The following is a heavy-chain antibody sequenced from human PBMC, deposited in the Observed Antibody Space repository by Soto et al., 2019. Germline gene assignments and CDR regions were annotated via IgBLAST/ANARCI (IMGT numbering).Heavy chain of an antibody. V-gene: IGHV3-23*01. J-gene: IGHJ3*02. CDR1: GFTFSSYA. CDR3: AKGKGGSRSDAVDI. CDR2: ISGSGGST. Sequence: EVQLLESGGGLVQPGGSLRLSCAASGFTFSSYAMSWVRQAPGKGLEWVSFISGSGGSTYYADSVKGRFTISRDNSKNTQYLQRNSLRVEDTAVYYCAKGKGGSRSDAVDIWGQGTMVTVSP. D-gene: IGHD1-26*01.